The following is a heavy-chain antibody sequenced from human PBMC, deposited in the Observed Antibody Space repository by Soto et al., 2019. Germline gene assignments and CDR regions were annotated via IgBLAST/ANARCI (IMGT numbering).Heavy chain of an antibody. Sequence: QVQLVQSGAEVKKPGASMKVSCKTSGYTFTSYGISWVRQGPGQGLEWMGWISAYNGNTNYAQKLQGRVTMTTDTSTSTAYMELRSLRSDDTAVYYCARGGWELTNYYYGIDVWGQGTTVTVSS. CDR2: ISAYNGNT. J-gene: IGHJ6*02. V-gene: IGHV1-18*01. D-gene: IGHD1-26*01. CDR3: ARGGWELTNYYYGIDV. CDR1: GYTFTSYG.